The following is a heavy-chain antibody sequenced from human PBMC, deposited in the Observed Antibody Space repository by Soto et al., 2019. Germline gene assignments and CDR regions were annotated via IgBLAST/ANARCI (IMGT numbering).Heavy chain of an antibody. CDR2: IWYDGSNK. J-gene: IGHJ4*02. D-gene: IGHD3-10*01. V-gene: IGHV3-30*18. CDR3: AKARHGSGTYSYFDY. CDR1: GFTFSSYA. Sequence: QVQLVESGGGVVQPGRSLRLSCAASGFTFSSYAMHWVRQAPGNGLEWVAVIWYDGSNKNYADSVKGRFTISRDNSKNTLYLQMNSLGTEDTAVYYCAKARHGSGTYSYFDYWGQGILVTVSS.